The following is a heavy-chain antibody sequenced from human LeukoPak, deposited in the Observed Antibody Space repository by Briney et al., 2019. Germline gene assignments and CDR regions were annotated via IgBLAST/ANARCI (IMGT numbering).Heavy chain of an antibody. CDR3: ARVGQWLVRVNWFDP. J-gene: IGHJ5*02. CDR2: INPSGGST. D-gene: IGHD6-19*01. Sequence: ASVKVSCTASGYTFTSYYMHWVRQAPGQGLEWMGIINPSGGSTSYAQKFQGRVTMTRDTSTSTVYMELSSLRSEDTAVYYCARVGQWLVRVNWFDPWGQGTLVTVSS. V-gene: IGHV1-46*01. CDR1: GYTFTSYY.